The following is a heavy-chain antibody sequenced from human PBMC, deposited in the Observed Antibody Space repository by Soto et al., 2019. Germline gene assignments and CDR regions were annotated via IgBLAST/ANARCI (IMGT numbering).Heavy chain of an antibody. CDR1: GFTFSSYA. J-gene: IGHJ4*02. D-gene: IGHD3-9*01. V-gene: IGHV3-30-3*01. Sequence: LRLSCAASGFTFSSYAMHCVRQAPGKGLEGVAVISSDGSKKYYADSVKGRFTISRDNSENTLFLQMNSLSAEDTDVSYCSSDEYFDPSGPPYDYWGQGTLVTVSS. CDR3: SSDEYFDPSGPPYDY. CDR2: ISSDGSKK.